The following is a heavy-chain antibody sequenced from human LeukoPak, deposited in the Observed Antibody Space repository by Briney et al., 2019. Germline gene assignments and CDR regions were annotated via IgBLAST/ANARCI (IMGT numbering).Heavy chain of an antibody. D-gene: IGHD3-3*01. CDR1: GYTFTSYG. Sequence: ASVKVSCKASGYTFTSYGTSWVRQAPGQGLEWMGWISAYNGNTNYAQKLQGRVTMTTDTSTSTAYMELRSLRSDDTAVYYCARDGDFWSGYSASFDYWGQGTLVTVSS. CDR2: ISAYNGNT. CDR3: ARDGDFWSGYSASFDY. V-gene: IGHV1-18*01. J-gene: IGHJ4*02.